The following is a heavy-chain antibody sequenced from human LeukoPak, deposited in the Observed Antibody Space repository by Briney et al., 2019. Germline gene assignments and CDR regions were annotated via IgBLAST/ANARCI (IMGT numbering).Heavy chain of an antibody. CDR1: GGSISSGSYY. CDR3: ARDVGGSDGPLGGSTSCLFDS. D-gene: IGHD2-2*01. J-gene: IGHJ4*02. CDR2: IYTSGST. V-gene: IGHV4-61*02. Sequence: PSETLSLTCTVSGGSISSGSYYWSWIRQPAGKGLEWIGRIYTSGSTNYNPSLKSRVTISVDTSKNQFSLKLSSVTAADTAVYYCARDVGGSDGPLGGSTSCLFDSWGQGTLVTVSS.